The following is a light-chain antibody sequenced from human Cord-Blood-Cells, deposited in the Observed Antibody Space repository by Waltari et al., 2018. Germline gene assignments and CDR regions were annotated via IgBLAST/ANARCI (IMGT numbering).Light chain of an antibody. CDR1: QSVSSSY. V-gene: IGKV3-20*01. CDR3: QQYGSSLYT. J-gene: IGKJ2*01. CDR2: GAS. Sequence: EIVWTQSPGPLSLSQGEGATLSCRASQSVSSSYLAWYQQKPGQAPRLLIYGASSRATGIPDRFSGSGSGTDFTLTISRLEPEDFAVYYCQQYGSSLYTFGQGTKLEIK.